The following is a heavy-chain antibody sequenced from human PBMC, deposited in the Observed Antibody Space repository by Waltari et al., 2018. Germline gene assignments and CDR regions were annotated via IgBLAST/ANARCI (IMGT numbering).Heavy chain of an antibody. D-gene: IGHD2-21*01. CDR2: INHSGST. J-gene: IGHJ4*02. CDR3: ARAAYCGGDCRLYFDY. V-gene: IGHV4-34*01. Sequence: QVQLQQWGAGLLKPSETLSLTCAVYGGSFRGYYWIWIRQPPGKGLEWIGEINHSGSTNYNPSLKSRVTISVDTSKNQFSLKLSSVTAADTAVYYCARAAYCGGDCRLYFDYWGQGTLVTVSS. CDR1: GGSFRGYY.